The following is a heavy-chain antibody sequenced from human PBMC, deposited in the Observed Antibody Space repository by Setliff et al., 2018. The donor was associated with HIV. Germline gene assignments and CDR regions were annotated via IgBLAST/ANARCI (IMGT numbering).Heavy chain of an antibody. CDR1: GGSISSYY. V-gene: IGHV4-59*08. CDR3: ARQPLYNDYDWRSYYFDY. D-gene: IGHD5-12*01. CDR2: MYHTGST. Sequence: SETLSLTCTVSGGSISSYYWSWIRQPPGKGLEWIGSMYHTGSTYYGPSLNSRFTISVDTSKNQFSLKLRSVTAADTAVYYCARQPLYNDYDWRSYYFDYWGQGSLVTVSS. J-gene: IGHJ4*02.